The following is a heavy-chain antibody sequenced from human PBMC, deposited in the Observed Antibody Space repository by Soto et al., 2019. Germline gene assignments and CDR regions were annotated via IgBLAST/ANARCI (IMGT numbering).Heavy chain of an antibody. Sequence: QPGASLTLSCAASGFTFSSYGMHWVRQAPGKGPEWVAGIWYDGSNKYYADSVKGRFTISRDNSKYTLYLQMNILRAEDTAVYYCARAEVIVVQDDTDYYYYGMDVWGQGTTVTVSS. D-gene: IGHD2-2*01. V-gene: IGHV3-33*01. CDR2: IWYDGSNK. CDR3: ARAEVIVVQDDTDYYYYGMDV. J-gene: IGHJ6*02. CDR1: GFTFSSYG.